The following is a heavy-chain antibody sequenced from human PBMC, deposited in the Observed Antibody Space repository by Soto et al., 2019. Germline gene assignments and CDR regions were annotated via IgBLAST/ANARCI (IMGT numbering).Heavy chain of an antibody. CDR1: GGSINTFY. Sequence: TLSLTCTVSGGSINTFYWSWVRQPAGKGLEWIGRIFSSGSTSFNPSLESRVAMSVDTSKNHFSLNLSSVTAADMAVYYCAREGSYSAYNFAHGIQLWSFDFWGQGALVTVSS. D-gene: IGHD5-12*01. CDR2: IFSSGST. CDR3: AREGSYSAYNFAHGIQLWSFDF. J-gene: IGHJ4*02. V-gene: IGHV4-4*07.